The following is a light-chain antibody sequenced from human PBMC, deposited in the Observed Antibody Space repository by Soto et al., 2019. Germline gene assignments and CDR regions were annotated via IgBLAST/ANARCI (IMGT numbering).Light chain of an antibody. CDR3: CSHAGSSILVE. CDR1: SSDVGSYNL. CDR2: EGS. J-gene: IGLJ2*01. Sequence: QSALTEPACVSGSPGQSITISCTETSSDVGSYNLVSWYQQHPGKAPKLMIYEGSKRPSGVSNRFSGSKSGNTASLTISGLHAEDEADYYCCSHAGSSILVEFGGGTKVTVL. V-gene: IGLV2-23*03.